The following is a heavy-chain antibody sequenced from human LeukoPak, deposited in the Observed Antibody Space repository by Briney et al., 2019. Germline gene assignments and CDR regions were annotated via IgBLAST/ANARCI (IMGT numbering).Heavy chain of an antibody. CDR3: AKWERYSSGSIDY. D-gene: IGHD6-19*01. CDR2: ISGSGGST. Sequence: GGSLRLSCAASGFTFDDYAMHWVRQAPGKGLEWVSAISGSGGSTYYADSVKGRFTISRDNSKNTLYLQMNSLRAEDTAVYYCAKWERYSSGSIDYWGQGTLVTVSS. J-gene: IGHJ4*02. V-gene: IGHV3-23*01. CDR1: GFTFDDYA.